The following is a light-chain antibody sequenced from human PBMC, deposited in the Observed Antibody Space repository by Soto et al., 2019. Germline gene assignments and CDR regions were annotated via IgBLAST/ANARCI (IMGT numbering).Light chain of an antibody. CDR1: QSVSSY. J-gene: IGKJ3*01. Sequence: EIEVTQSPATLSLSPGERATLSCRASQSVSSYLAWYQQKPGQAPRLLIYDASNRATGIPARFSGSGSGTDFTLTISSLEPEDFAVYYCQQRSNWPLFTFGPGTKVDI. V-gene: IGKV3-11*01. CDR3: QQRSNWPLFT. CDR2: DAS.